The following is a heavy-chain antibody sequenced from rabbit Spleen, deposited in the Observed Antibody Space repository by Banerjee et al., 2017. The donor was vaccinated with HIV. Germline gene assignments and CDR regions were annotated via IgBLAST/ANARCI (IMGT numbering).Heavy chain of an antibody. V-gene: IGHV1S45*01. CDR3: ARGSATMTMVIIGYYFNL. CDR2: INIVTGKD. CDR1: GVSFSDKDV. D-gene: IGHD2-1*01. Sequence: EQLEESGGGLVKPEGSLTLTCKASGVSFSDKDVMCWVRQAPGKGLEWIACINIVTGKDVYATWAKGRFIMSKTSSTTVTLQMTSLTAADTATYFCARGSATMTMVIIGYYFNLWGPGTLVTVS. J-gene: IGHJ4*01.